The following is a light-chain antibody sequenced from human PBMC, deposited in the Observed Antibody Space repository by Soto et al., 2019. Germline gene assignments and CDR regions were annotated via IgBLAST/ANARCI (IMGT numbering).Light chain of an antibody. Sequence: SYKLTQPPSVSVSPGQTARITCSGDALPKQYAYWYQQKPGQAPVLMIYKDSERPSGIPERFSGSSSGTTVTLTISGVQAEDEADYFCQSADSSGTYPVFGGGTKLTVL. CDR3: QSADSSGTYPV. V-gene: IGLV3-25*02. J-gene: IGLJ2*01. CDR2: KDS. CDR1: ALPKQY.